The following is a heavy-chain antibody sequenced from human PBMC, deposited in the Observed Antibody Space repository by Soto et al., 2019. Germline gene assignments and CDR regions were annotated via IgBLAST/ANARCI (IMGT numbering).Heavy chain of an antibody. CDR2: IYYSGST. CDR3: AREPTP. CDR1: GGSISRYY. J-gene: IGHJ4*02. Sequence: PSETLSLTCTVSGGSISRYYWSWIRQPPGKGLEWIGYIYYSGSTNYNPSLKSRVTISVDTSKNQFSLKLSSVTAADTAVYYCAREPTPWGQATLVTVS. V-gene: IGHV4-59*01.